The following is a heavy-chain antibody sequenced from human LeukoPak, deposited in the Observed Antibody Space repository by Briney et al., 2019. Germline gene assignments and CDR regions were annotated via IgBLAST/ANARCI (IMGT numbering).Heavy chain of an antibody. CDR2: INPNSGGT. Sequence: ASVKVSCKASGYTFTGYYMHWVRQAPGQGLEWMGWINPNSGGTNYAQKFQGWVTMTRDTSISTAYMELSRLRSDDTAVYYCARAAGWYVSGAWWFNPWGQGTLVTVSS. CDR3: ARAAGWYVSGAWWFNP. D-gene: IGHD6-19*01. V-gene: IGHV1-2*04. CDR1: GYTFTGYY. J-gene: IGHJ5*02.